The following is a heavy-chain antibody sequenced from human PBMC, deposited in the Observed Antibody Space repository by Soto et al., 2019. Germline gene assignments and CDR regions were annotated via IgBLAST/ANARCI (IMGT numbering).Heavy chain of an antibody. Sequence: SETLSLTCTVSGGSISSGGYYWSWIRQHPGKGLEWIGYIYYSGSTYYNPSLKSRVTISVDTSKNQFSLKLSSVTAADTAVYYCARALNPVGYYYYGMDVWGQGTTVTVSS. CDR2: IYYSGST. CDR3: ARALNPVGYYYYGMDV. J-gene: IGHJ6*02. V-gene: IGHV4-31*03. CDR1: GGSISSGGYY.